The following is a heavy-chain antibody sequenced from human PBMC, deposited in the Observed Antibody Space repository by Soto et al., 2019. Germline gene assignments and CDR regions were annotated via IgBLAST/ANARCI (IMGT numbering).Heavy chain of an antibody. CDR2: IYYSGST. Sequence: TLLLTSADSGGSLGCGGYYWLWIRKNRGKGLEWIGYIYYSGSTYYNPSLKSRVTISVDTSKNQFSLKLSSVTAADTAVYYCAREGSSSWLPNYYYYVMDGLGQGTTVTVSS. V-gene: IGHV4-31*11. CDR1: GGSLGCGGYY. CDR3: AREGSSSWLPNYYYYVMDG. D-gene: IGHD6-13*01. J-gene: IGHJ6*02.